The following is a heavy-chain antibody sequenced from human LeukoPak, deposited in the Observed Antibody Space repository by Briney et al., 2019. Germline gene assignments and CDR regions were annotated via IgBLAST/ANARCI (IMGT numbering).Heavy chain of an antibody. CDR2: IYNGGST. CDR3: ARDRELGY. D-gene: IGHD1-26*01. Sequence: SETLSLTCTVSGGSISIYYWSWIRQPPGKVLEWIGYIYNGGSTNYNPSLKDRVTISVDTSKNQFSLKLSSVTAADTAIYYCARDRELGYWGQGTLVTVSS. CDR1: GGSISIYY. J-gene: IGHJ4*02. V-gene: IGHV4-59*01.